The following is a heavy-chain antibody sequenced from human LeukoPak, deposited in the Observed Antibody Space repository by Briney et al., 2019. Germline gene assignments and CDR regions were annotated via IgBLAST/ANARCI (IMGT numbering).Heavy chain of an antibody. V-gene: IGHV1-46*01. CDR1: GYTFISHC. CDR2: IHPSDGVT. D-gene: IGHD6-19*01. CDR3: ARDNIGSSGWTGLGY. Sequence: GASVTVSFKASGYTFISHCIHWVRQAPGQGLEWMGLIHPSDGVTTYAQNFQGRVTVTRDTSTSTVYMELSSLRSEDTAVYYCARDNIGSSGWTGLGYWGQGTLVTVSS. J-gene: IGHJ4*02.